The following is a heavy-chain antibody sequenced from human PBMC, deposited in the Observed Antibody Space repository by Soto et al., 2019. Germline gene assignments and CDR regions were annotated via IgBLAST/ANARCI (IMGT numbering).Heavy chain of an antibody. CDR3: ARDPGSGSYSTGDY. J-gene: IGHJ4*02. V-gene: IGHV4-4*02. CDR1: GGSISSSNW. D-gene: IGHD3-10*01. Sequence: SETLSLTCAVSGGSISSSNWWSWVRQPPGKGLEWIGEIYHSGSTNYNPSLKSRVTISVDKSKNQFSLKLSSVTAADTAVYYCARDPGSGSYSTGDYWGQGTLVTVFS. CDR2: IYHSGST.